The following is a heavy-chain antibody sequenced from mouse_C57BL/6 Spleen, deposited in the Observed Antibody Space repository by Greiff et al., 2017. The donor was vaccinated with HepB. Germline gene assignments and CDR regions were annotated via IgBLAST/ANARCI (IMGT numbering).Heavy chain of an antibody. J-gene: IGHJ1*03. Sequence: QVQLQQSGAELVRPGASVTLSCTASGYTFTDYEMHWVKQTPVHGLEWIGAIDPETCGTAYNQKFKGKAILTADKSSSTAYMELRSLTSEDSAVYCCTRVRGYCVCFDVWGTGTTVTVSS. CDR3: TRVRGYCVCFDV. CDR1: GYTFTDYE. D-gene: IGHD2-3*01. CDR2: IDPETCGT. V-gene: IGHV1-15*01.